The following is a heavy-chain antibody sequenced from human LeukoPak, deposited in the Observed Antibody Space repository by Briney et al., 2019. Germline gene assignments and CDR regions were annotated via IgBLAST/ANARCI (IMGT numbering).Heavy chain of an antibody. CDR3: ASDGYSQLASSSYYSEYYFDY. CDR1: GYSISSGYY. V-gene: IGHV4-38-2*02. CDR2: IYHSGST. D-gene: IGHD3-22*01. J-gene: IGHJ4*02. Sequence: SETLSLTCTVSGYSISSGYYWGWMRQPPGKGLEGIGSIYHSGSTYYNPSLKSRVTISVDTSKTQFSLKPSSVTAADTAVYYCASDGYSQLASSSYYSEYYFDYWGQGTLVTVSS.